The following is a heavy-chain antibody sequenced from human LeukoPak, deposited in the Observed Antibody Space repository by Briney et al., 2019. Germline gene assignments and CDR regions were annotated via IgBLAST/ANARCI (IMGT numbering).Heavy chain of an antibody. CDR2: IYYSGST. D-gene: IGHD6-6*01. CDR1: GFTFSSYA. J-gene: IGHJ4*02. Sequence: PGGSLRLSCAASGFTFSSYAMSWVRQPPGKGLEWIGSIYYSGSTYYNPSLKSRVTMSVDTSKNQFSLKLSSVTAADTAVYYCARMSIAARPIDYWGQGTLVTVSS. V-gene: IGHV4-38-2*01. CDR3: ARMSIAARPIDY.